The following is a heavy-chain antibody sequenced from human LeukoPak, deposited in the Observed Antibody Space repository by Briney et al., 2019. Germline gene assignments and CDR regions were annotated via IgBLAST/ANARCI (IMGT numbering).Heavy chain of an antibody. CDR2: ISYDGSSK. D-gene: IGHD4/OR15-4a*01. V-gene: IGHV3-30-3*01. J-gene: IGHJ4*02. CDR3: ARGSMTLTDN. CDR1: AFTFSTYA. Sequence: GGSLRLSCAASAFTFSTYAMHWVRQAPGKGLEWVALISYDGSSKYYADSVKGRFTIPRDNSKITLYLQMNSLRPEDTAVYYCARGSMTLTDNWGQGTLVTVSS.